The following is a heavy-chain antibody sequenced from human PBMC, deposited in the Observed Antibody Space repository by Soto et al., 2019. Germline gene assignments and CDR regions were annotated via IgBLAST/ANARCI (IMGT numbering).Heavy chain of an antibody. J-gene: IGHJ5*02. CDR3: ARFWMERRSWFDP. V-gene: IGHV4-59*01. CDR1: GGSISSYY. D-gene: IGHD1-1*01. CDR2: IYYSGST. Sequence: SETLSLTCTVSGGSISSYYWSWTRQPPGKGLEWIGYIYYSGSTNYNPSLKSRVTISVDTSKNQFSLKLSSVTAADTAVYYCARFWMERRSWFDPCSHGTLVTVS.